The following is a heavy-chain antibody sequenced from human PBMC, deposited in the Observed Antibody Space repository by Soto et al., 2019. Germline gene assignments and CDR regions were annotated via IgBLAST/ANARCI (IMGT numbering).Heavy chain of an antibody. D-gene: IGHD3-3*01. CDR2: ISAYNGNT. V-gene: IGHV1-18*04. CDR1: GYTFTSYG. CDR3: ARDRPTVFWIGYYSHYGMDV. J-gene: IGHJ6*02. Sequence: QVQLVQSGAEMKKPGASVKVSCKASGYTFTSYGISWVRQAPGQGLEWMGWISAYNGNTNYAQKLQGRVTMTTDTSTSTAYMELRSLRSDDTAVYYCARDRPTVFWIGYYSHYGMDVWGQGTTVTVSS.